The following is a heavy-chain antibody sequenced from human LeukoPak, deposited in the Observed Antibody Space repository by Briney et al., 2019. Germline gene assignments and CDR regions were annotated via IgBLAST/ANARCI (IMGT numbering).Heavy chain of an antibody. CDR1: GGSFSGYY. J-gene: IGHJ4*02. CDR2: INHGGST. V-gene: IGHV4-34*01. D-gene: IGHD3-3*01. CDR3: ARVVGYYDFWSGYGNYYFDY. Sequence: SETLSLTCAVYGGSFSGYYWSWIRQPPGKGLEWLGEINHGGSTNYNPSLKSRVTISVDTSKNQFSLKLSSVTAADTAVYYCARVVGYYDFWSGYGNYYFDYWGQGTLVTVSS.